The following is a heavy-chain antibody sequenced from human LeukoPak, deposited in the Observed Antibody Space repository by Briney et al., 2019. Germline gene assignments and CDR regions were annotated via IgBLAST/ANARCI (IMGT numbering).Heavy chain of an antibody. CDR1: GFTFSSYV. J-gene: IGHJ4*02. Sequence: GGSLRLSCETAGFTFSSYVMHWVRRTPGKGLVWVSRISHDGFVSYADSVKGRFTISRDNAKNTLILQMNSLRAEDTAVYYCARDWVYKIDYWGRGTLVTVSS. D-gene: IGHD5-24*01. CDR3: ARDWVYKIDY. CDR2: ISHDGFV. V-gene: IGHV3-74*01.